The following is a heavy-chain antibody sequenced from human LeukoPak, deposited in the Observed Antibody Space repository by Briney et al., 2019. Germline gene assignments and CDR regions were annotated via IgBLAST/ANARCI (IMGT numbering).Heavy chain of an antibody. CDR2: IIPIFGTA. CDR1: GGTFSSYA. Sequence: SVKVSCKASGGTFSSYAISWVRQAPGQGLEWKGGIIPIFGTANYAQKFQGRVTITADESTSAAYMELSSLRSEDTAVYYCARGMGRYNWNYGGYFDYWGQGTLVTVSS. CDR3: ARGMGRYNWNYGGYFDY. D-gene: IGHD1-7*01. J-gene: IGHJ4*02. V-gene: IGHV1-69*13.